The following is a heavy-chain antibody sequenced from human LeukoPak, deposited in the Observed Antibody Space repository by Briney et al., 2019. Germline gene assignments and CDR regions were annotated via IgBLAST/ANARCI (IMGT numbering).Heavy chain of an antibody. D-gene: IGHD6-13*01. CDR1: GFTFSSYG. Sequence: GGALRLSCAASGFTFSSYGMHWVRQAPGKGREWVAGISVDGSNKYYAHSVKGRFTIYRDNSKNTLYLQMNNLRAEDTAVYYCAKDVSHPGRANLAAAGLDYRGQGTLVPVSS. CDR2: ISVDGSNK. J-gene: IGHJ4*02. CDR3: AKDVSHPGRANLAAAGLDY. V-gene: IGHV3-30*18.